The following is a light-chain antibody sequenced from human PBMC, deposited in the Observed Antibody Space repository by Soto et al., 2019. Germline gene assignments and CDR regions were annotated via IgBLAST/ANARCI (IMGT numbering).Light chain of an antibody. J-gene: IGLJ2*01. V-gene: IGLV1-40*01. CDR1: SSNIGAGYD. CDR3: QSYDSSLSGSV. CDR2: GNS. Sequence: QAVVTQPPSVSGAPGQRVTISCTGSSSNIGAGYDVHWYQQLPGTAPKLLIYGNSNRPSGVPDRFSGSKSGTSASLAITGLQAEDEADYYCQSYDSSLSGSVFGGGTKRNVL.